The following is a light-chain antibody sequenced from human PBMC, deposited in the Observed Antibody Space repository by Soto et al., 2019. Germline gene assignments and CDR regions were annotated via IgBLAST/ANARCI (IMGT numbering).Light chain of an antibody. CDR1: QDISNY. V-gene: IGKV1-33*01. CDR3: QQYDNLPFT. J-gene: IGKJ4*01. CDR2: DAS. Sequence: DIQMTQSPSSLSASVGDRVTITCQASQDISNYLNWYQQKPGKAPKLLLYDASNLETGVPSRFSGRGSGTDFSFTISSLQPEEIATYYCQQYDNLPFTFGGGTKVEIK.